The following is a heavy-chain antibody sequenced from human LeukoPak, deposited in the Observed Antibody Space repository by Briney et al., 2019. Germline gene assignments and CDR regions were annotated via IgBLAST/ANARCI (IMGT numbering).Heavy chain of an antibody. CDR2: INTKGET. CDR3: ATSNDAKIAPFDH. V-gene: IGHV4-4*09. D-gene: IGHD2-21*01. Sequence: SETLSLTCTVSGVSMSAYQWSWVRQSPGKGLEWIGCINTKGETSYNPSLKSRVTTSVDTSKSQFSLRLTSVTAADTAVYYCATSNDAKIAPFDHWGQGAPVTVSS. J-gene: IGHJ4*02. CDR1: GVSMSAYQ.